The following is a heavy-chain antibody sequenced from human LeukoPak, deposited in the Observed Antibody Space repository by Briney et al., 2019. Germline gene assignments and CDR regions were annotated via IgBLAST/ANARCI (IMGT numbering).Heavy chain of an antibody. CDR2: IYYSGST. Sequence: KSSETLSLTCTVSGGSISSYYWSWIRQPPGKGLEWIGYIYYSGSTNYNPSLKSRVTISVDTSKNQFSLKLSSVTAADTAVYYCASIVVVPAAPPRWPYYFDYWGQGTLVTVSS. CDR1: GGSISSYY. J-gene: IGHJ4*02. V-gene: IGHV4-59*12. D-gene: IGHD2-2*01. CDR3: ASIVVVPAAPPRWPYYFDY.